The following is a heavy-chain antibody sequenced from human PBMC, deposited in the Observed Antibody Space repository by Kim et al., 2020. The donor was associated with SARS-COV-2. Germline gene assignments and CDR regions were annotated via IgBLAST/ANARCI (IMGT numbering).Heavy chain of an antibody. CDR2: INSDGSTT. V-gene: IGHV3-74*01. J-gene: IGHJ4*02. Sequence: GGSLRLSCAASGFTFSSHWMHWVRQSPGKGLVWVSRINSDGSTTSYADSVKGRFTISRDNAKNTLYLQMNSLRAEDTGVYYCARRQFTSGWYYFDYWGQG. D-gene: IGHD6-19*01. CDR3: ARRQFTSGWYYFDY. CDR1: GFTFSSHW.